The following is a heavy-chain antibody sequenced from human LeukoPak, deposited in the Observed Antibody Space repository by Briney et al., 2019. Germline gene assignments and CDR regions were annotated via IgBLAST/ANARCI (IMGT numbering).Heavy chain of an antibody. J-gene: IGHJ5*02. D-gene: IGHD1-26*01. CDR2: VNHSGST. V-gene: IGHV4-34*01. CDR3: ARDQVDWFDP. Sequence: SETLSLTCAVYGGSFSGYYWSWIRQPPGKGLEWIGEVNHSGSTNYNPSLKSRVTISVDTSKNQFSLKLSSVTAADTAVYYCARDQVDWFDPWGQGTLVTVSS. CDR1: GGSFSGYY.